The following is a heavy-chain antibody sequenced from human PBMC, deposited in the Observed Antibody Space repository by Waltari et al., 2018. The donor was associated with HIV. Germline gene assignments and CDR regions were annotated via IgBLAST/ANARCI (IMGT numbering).Heavy chain of an antibody. CDR1: GDSIDGSVFH. CDR3: SRHGTTANFAF. V-gene: IGHV4-39*01. Sequence: QVQLQESGPGLVKPSATLSLTCSVSGDSIDGSVFHWGWIRQSPGKGLEWIGSLYYSGTTVFHPSLKSRVTISVDASKNRFSLNLSSVTAADTAVYYCSRHGTTANFAFWGQGTLVTVSS. D-gene: IGHD4-17*01. J-gene: IGHJ4*02. CDR2: LYYSGTT.